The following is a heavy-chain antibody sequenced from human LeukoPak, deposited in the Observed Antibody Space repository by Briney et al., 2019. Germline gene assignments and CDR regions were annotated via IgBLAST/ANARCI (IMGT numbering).Heavy chain of an antibody. CDR2: IKQDGSEK. Sequence: GGSLRLSCAASGFTFSSYWMSWVRQAPGKGLEWVANIKQDGSEKYYVDSVKGRFTISRGNAKNSLYLQMNSLRAEDTAVYYCAREDYDILTGYYTFDYWGQGTLVTVSS. CDR1: GFTFSSYW. D-gene: IGHD3-9*01. CDR3: AREDYDILTGYYTFDY. V-gene: IGHV3-7*03. J-gene: IGHJ4*02.